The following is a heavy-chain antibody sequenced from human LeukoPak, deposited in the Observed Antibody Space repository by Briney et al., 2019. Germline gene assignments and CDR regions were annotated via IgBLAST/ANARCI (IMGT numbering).Heavy chain of an antibody. D-gene: IGHD6-13*01. CDR3: AGGDREGSSWTHFDY. CDR2: IIPIFGTA. V-gene: IGHV1-69*01. Sequence: SVKVSCKASGGTFSSYAISWVRQAPGQGLEWMGGIIPIFGTANYAQKFQGRVTITADESTSTAYMELSSLRSEDTAVYYCAGGDREGSSWTHFDYWGQGTLVTVSS. CDR1: GGTFSSYA. J-gene: IGHJ4*02.